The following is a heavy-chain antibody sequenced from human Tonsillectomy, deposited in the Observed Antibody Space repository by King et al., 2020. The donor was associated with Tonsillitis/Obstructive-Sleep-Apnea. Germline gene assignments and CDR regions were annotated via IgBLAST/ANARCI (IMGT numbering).Heavy chain of an antibody. J-gene: IGHJ6*02. CDR3: ARDNGDDFWSGSAVGRDV. D-gene: IGHD3-3*01. CDR1: GGSIGSYY. V-gene: IGHV4-4*07. CDR2: IYTSGST. Sequence: VQLQESGPGLVKPSETLSLTCTVSGGSIGSYYWSWIRQPAGKGLEWIGRIYTSGSTNYNPSLKSRLTMSVDTSKNQFSLKLGSVTAADTAVYYCARDNGDDFWSGSAVGRDVWGQGTTVTVSS.